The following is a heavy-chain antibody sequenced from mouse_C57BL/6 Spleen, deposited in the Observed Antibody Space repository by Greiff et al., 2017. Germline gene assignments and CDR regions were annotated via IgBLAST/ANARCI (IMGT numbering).Heavy chain of an antibody. J-gene: IGHJ3*01. CDR1: GYAFSSYW. CDR3: AKYPSYGNSFAY. V-gene: IGHV1-80*01. D-gene: IGHD2-1*01. CDR2: IYPGDGDT. Sequence: QVHVKQSGAELVKPGASVKISCKASGYAFSSYWMNWVKQRPGKGLEWIGQIYPGDGDTNYNGKFKGKATLTADKSSSTAYMQLSSLTSEDSAVYFCAKYPSYGNSFAYWGQGTLVTVSA.